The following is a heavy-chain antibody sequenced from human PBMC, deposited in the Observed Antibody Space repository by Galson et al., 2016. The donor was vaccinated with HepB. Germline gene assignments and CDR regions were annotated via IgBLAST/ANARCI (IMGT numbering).Heavy chain of an antibody. CDR1: GYVFSSYW. D-gene: IGHD3-10*01. CDR2: FYPGDSEI. J-gene: IGHJ4*02. Sequence: QSGAEVKKPGESLKISCKGEGYVFSSYWIAWVRQTPDKGLEWMGLFYPGDSEIRYSPSFQGQVTFSADKSINTAYMQWSSLKASDTAIYYCGRPVSSRSPHDSWGQGTLGTVSS. CDR3: GRPVSSRSPHDS. V-gene: IGHV5-51*01.